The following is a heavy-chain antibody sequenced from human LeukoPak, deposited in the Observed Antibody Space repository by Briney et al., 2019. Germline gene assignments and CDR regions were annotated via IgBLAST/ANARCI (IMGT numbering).Heavy chain of an antibody. V-gene: IGHV4-4*07. Sequence: PLETLSLTCTVSGGSISTYYWSLIRQPAGKGLEWIGRIYTSGSTNYNPSLKSRVTMSVDTSKNQFSLKLSSVTAADTAVYYCARVGYAPTDYWGQGTLVTVSS. D-gene: IGHD2-2*01. J-gene: IGHJ4*02. CDR2: IYTSGST. CDR3: ARVGYAPTDY. CDR1: GGSISTYY.